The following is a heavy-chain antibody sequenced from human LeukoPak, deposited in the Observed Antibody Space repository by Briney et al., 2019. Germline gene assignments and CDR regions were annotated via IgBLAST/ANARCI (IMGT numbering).Heavy chain of an antibody. CDR1: GFTFSSYS. CDR2: ISSSRSYI. D-gene: IGHD6-6*01. CDR3: ARVLYSRSDYFDH. V-gene: IGHV3-21*01. J-gene: IGHJ4*02. Sequence: GGSLRLSCAASGFTFSSYSMNWVRQAPGKGLEWVSSISSSRSYIYYADSVKGRFTISRDNAKNSLYLQMNSLRAEDTAVYYCARVLYSRSDYFDHWGQGTLVTVSS.